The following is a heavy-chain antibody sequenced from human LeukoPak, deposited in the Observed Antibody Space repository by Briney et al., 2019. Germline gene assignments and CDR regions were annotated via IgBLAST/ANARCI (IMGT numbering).Heavy chain of an antibody. V-gene: IGHV4-39*01. Sequence: SETLSLTCTVSGSSISSSSYYWGWIRQPPGKGLEWIGSIYYSGSTYYNPSLKSRVTISVDTSKNQFSLKLSSVTAADTAVYYCASHSPGVPFDYWGQGTLVTVSS. CDR2: IYYSGST. CDR3: ASHSPGVPFDY. CDR1: GSSISSSSYY. J-gene: IGHJ4*02. D-gene: IGHD2-2*01.